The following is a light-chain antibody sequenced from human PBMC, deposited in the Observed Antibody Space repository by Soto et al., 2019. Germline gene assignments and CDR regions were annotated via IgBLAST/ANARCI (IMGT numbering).Light chain of an antibody. CDR1: SSDVGGHNY. V-gene: IGLV2-8*01. Sequence: QSALTQPPSASGSPGQSVTISCTGTSSDVGGHNYVSWYQQHPGKAPKLMIYEVIKRHSGVPDRFSGSKSGNTASLTVSGLQAEDEADYFCSSYAGTNNYVVFGGVTKLTVL. CDR3: SSYAGTNNYVV. J-gene: IGLJ2*01. CDR2: EVI.